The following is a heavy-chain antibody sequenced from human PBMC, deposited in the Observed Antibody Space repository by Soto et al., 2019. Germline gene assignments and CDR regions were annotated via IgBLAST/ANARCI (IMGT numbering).Heavy chain of an antibody. CDR2: IIPIFHKA. CDR1: GDTFSRYA. V-gene: IGHV1-69*01. Sequence: QVQLVQSGAEVKKPGSSVKVSCKASGDTFSRYAISWVRQAPGQGLEWMGGIIPIFHKAKYTQKFQGRVTITADESTSTAYMELSSLRSEDTAVYYCARDPNSNYGENWFDPWGQGTLVTVSS. CDR3: ARDPNSNYGENWFDP. D-gene: IGHD1-7*01. J-gene: IGHJ5*02.